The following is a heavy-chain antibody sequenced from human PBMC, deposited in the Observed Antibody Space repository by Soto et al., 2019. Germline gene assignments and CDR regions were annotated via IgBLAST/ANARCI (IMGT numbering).Heavy chain of an antibody. V-gene: IGHV4-4*02. Sequence: PSETLSLTFAVSGGSISSSNWWSWVRQPPGKGLEWIGEIYHSGSTNYNPSLKSRVTISVDKSKNQFSLKLSSVTAADTAVYYCARDLAMSVAETYNWFDPWGQGTLVTVSS. CDR3: ARDLAMSVAETYNWFDP. D-gene: IGHD5-18*01. CDR2: IYHSGST. CDR1: GGSISSSNW. J-gene: IGHJ5*02.